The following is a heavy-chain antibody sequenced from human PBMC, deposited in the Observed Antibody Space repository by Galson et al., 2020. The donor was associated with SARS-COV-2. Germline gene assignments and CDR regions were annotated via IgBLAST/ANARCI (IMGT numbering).Heavy chain of an antibody. CDR2: ISYDGSNK. J-gene: IGHJ4*02. V-gene: IGHV3-30*04. CDR3: ARARILWFGEPIDY. D-gene: IGHD3-10*01. CDR1: GFTFSSYG. Sequence: GGSLRLSCAASGFTFSSYGMHWVRQAPGKGLEWVAVISYDGSNKYYADSVKGRFTISRDNSKNTLYLQMNSLRAEDTAVYYCARARILWFGEPIDYWGQGTLVTVSS.